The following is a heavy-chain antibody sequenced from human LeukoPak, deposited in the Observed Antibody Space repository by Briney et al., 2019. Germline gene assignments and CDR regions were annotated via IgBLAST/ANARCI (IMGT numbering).Heavy chain of an antibody. CDR3: ASSSAAYFDY. CDR2: IYYSGST. V-gene: IGHV4-39*01. D-gene: IGHD2-15*01. CDR1: GGSISSSSYY. Sequence: SETLSLTCTVSGGSISSSSYYWGWIRQPPGKGLEWIGSIYYSGSTYYNPSLKSRVTISVDTSKNQFSLKLSSVTAADTAVYYCASSSAAYFDYWGQGTLATVSS. J-gene: IGHJ4*02.